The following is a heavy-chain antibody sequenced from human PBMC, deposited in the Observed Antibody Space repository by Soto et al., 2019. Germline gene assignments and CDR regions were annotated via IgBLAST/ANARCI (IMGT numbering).Heavy chain of an antibody. CDR2: IKSKTDGGTT. Sequence: GGSLRLSCAASGFTFSNAWVSWVRQAPGKGLEWVGRIKSKTDGGTTDYAAPVKGRFTISRDDSKNTLNLQMNSLKTEDTAVYYCTTDRVLLWFGELIYYYYYGMDVWGQGTTVTVSS. V-gene: IGHV3-15*01. CDR3: TTDRVLLWFGELIYYYYYGMDV. D-gene: IGHD3-10*01. J-gene: IGHJ6*02. CDR1: GFTFSNAW.